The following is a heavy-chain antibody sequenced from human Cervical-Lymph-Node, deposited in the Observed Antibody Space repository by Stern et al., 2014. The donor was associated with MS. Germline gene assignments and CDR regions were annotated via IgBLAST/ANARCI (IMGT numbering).Heavy chain of an antibody. CDR1: GFTFSDTW. CDR3: STSILDY. V-gene: IGHV3-15*01. CDR2: IRPEIDGGTA. Sequence: EVHLVESGGGSVKPGQSLRISCATSGFTFSDTWMTCVRQAPGRGLEWLGRIRPEIDGGTAEYAAPVKGRFTISRDDKTKTLYLQMNNLKIEDTAVYYCSTSILDYWGQGTLVIVSS. D-gene: IGHD5-24*01. J-gene: IGHJ4*02.